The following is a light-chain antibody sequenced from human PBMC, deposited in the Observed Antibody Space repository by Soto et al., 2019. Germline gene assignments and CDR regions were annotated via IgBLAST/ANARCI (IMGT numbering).Light chain of an antibody. CDR3: QQYSLAPLT. CDR1: LTISYNY. J-gene: IGKJ1*01. CDR2: DAS. V-gene: IGKV3-20*01. Sequence: DSVLTHSPGTLSLSPGETATLSCRSSLTISYNYLAWYQQKAGQAPRLVIYDASNRATGIPDRFSASGSGTDFTLTISRLEPEDFAVYYCQQYSLAPLTFGQGTKVDIK.